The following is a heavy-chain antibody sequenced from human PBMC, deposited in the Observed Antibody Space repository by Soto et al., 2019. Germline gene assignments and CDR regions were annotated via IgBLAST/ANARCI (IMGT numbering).Heavy chain of an antibody. D-gene: IGHD3-22*01. CDR2: IYYSGST. V-gene: IGHV4-39*01. J-gene: IGHJ4*02. CDR3: ARLVYDSSGYRPG. CDR1: GGSTTIGIST. Sequence: QLQLQESGPGLVKPSETLSLTCTVSGGSTTIGISTGGGIRQPPGKGLGWIGSIYYSGSTYYTPSLKSRVTISVDTSKNQFSLKLSSVTAADTAVYYCARLVYDSSGYRPGWGQGTLVTVSS.